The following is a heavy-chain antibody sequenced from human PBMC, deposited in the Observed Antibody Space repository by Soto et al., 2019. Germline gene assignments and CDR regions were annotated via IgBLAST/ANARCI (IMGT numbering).Heavy chain of an antibody. CDR1: GLNFNTYW. V-gene: IGHV3-7*01. D-gene: IGHD3-3*01. CDR2: IKQDGSET. Sequence: HPGGSLRLSCAASGLNFNTYWMSWVRQSPGKGLEWVANIKQDGSETHYADSVRGRFTISRDNAKKSLYLQMNSLRAEDTAVYYCAREGFYYDYWSGYTKPYYFDNWGQGALVTVSS. J-gene: IGHJ4*02. CDR3: AREGFYYDYWSGYTKPYYFDN.